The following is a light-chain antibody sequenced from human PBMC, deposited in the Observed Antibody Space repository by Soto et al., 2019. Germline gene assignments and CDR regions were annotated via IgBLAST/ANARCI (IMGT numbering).Light chain of an antibody. CDR2: GAS. CDR3: QQSYSIPRT. Sequence: DIQMTQSASSLSASLGDRVTITCRASQNIDNYLNWYQQKPGKAPKLLIFGASSLQSGVPSRFSGSGSGTDFTLTISSLQPEDFATYYCQQSYSIPRTFGHGTKLGI. V-gene: IGKV1-39*01. CDR1: QNIDNY. J-gene: IGKJ2*02.